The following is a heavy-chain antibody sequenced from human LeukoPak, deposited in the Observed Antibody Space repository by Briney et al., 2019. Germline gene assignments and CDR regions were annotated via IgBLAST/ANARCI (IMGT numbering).Heavy chain of an antibody. CDR1: GFTFSSSA. V-gene: IGHV3-23*01. CDR2: ISNNGGYT. D-gene: IGHD6-13*01. CDR3: ARGSSEYYYYYGMDV. J-gene: IGHJ6*02. Sequence: QSGGSLRLSCAASGFTFSSSAMSWVRQAPGKGLEWVSAISNNGGYTYYADSVQGRFTISRDNSKNTLYLQMNSLRAEDTAVYYGARGSSEYYYYYGMDVWGQGTTVTVSS.